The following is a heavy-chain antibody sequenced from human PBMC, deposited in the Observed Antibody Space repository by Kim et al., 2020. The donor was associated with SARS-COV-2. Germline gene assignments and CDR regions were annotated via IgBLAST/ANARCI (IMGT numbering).Heavy chain of an antibody. D-gene: IGHD5-18*01. Sequence: VKGRVTISRDNSKNTLYLQMNSLRAEDTAVYYSARDASALRGYSYDHLDYWGQGTLVTVSS. V-gene: IGHV3-30*07. CDR3: ARDASALRGYSYDHLDY. J-gene: IGHJ4*02.